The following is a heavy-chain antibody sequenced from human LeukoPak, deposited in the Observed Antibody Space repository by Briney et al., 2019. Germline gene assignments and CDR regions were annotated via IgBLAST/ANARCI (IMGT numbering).Heavy chain of an antibody. J-gene: IGHJ3*02. D-gene: IGHD3-22*01. CDR1: GFIFSTYG. CDR3: AKGRYYYDSRVRDAFDI. V-gene: IGHV3-23*01. Sequence: PGGTLRLSCAASGFIFSTYGMSWVRQAPGKGLEWVSAISGSGGRTYYADSVKGRFTISRDNSKNTLYLRMGSLRAEDTAVYYCAKGRYYYDSRVRDAFDIWGQGTMVTVSS. CDR2: ISGSGGRT.